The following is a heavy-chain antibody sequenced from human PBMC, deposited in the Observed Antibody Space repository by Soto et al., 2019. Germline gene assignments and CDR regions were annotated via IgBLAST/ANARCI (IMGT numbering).Heavy chain of an antibody. D-gene: IGHD3-10*01. CDR1: GISLSSSGVG. CDR2: IYWDDDK. V-gene: IGHV2-5*02. Sequence: QITLKESGPALVKPTQTLTLTCSVSGISLSSSGVGVGWIRQPPGKALEWLALIYWDDDKRYSPSLKTRVTITNDTSKNQVVLTMTNMDPVDTATYHCARIFPSYNAFDIWGQGTMVTVSS. CDR3: ARIFPSYNAFDI. J-gene: IGHJ3*02.